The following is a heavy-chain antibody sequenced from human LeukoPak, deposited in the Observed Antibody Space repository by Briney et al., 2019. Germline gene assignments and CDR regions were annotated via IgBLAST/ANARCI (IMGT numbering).Heavy chain of an antibody. Sequence: ASVKVSCKASGYTFTSYYMHWVRQAPGQGLEWMGIINPSGGSTSYAQKFQGRVTMTRDRSTSTVYMELSSLRSEDTAVYYCARAYYYDSSGYYNFDYWGQGTLVTVSS. D-gene: IGHD3-22*01. J-gene: IGHJ4*02. CDR1: GYTFTSYY. CDR2: INPSGGST. V-gene: IGHV1-46*03. CDR3: ARAYYYDSSGYYNFDY.